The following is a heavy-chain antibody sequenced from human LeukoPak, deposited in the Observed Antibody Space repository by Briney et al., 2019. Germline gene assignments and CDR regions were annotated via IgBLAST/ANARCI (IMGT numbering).Heavy chain of an antibody. CDR3: ALLVAVTPLDWFDP. V-gene: IGHV3-23*01. J-gene: IGHJ5*02. CDR1: GFTFSSYA. D-gene: IGHD3-22*01. CDR2: ISGSGGST. Sequence: PGGSLRLSCAASGFTFSSYALSWVRQAPGKGLEGVSAISGSGGSTYYADSVKGLFTISRDNSKNTLSLQMNSLRAEDTAVHYCALLVAVTPLDWFDPWGQGTLVTVSS.